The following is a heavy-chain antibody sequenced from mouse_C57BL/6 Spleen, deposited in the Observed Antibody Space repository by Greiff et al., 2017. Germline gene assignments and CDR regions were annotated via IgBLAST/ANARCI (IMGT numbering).Heavy chain of an antibody. CDR2: IVPATGNT. V-gene: IGHV14-3*01. CDR1: GFNFKNTY. J-gene: IGHJ2*01. CDR3: ARNGSSPYYFDY. D-gene: IGHD1-1*01. Sequence: VQLQQSVAELVRPGASVKLSCTASGFNFKNTYMHWVKQRPEQGLEWIGRIVPATGNTKYAPKFQGKATITADTSSNTAYLQLSSLTSEDTAIYYCARNGSSPYYFDYWGQGTTLTVSS.